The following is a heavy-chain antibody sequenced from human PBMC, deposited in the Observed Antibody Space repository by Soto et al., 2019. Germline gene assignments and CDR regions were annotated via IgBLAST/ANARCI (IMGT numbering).Heavy chain of an antibody. V-gene: IGHV1-18*01. CDR2: ISPYDDNT. Sequence: QVQLVQSGTEVKKPGASVKVSCKASGYTFNSYGISWVRQAPGQGLEWMGWISPYDDNTNYAQNLQGRVTMTTDTSTRTAYIELMSLGSDDTTVYYCARGGYYDSSGSRNYNYYGMDAWGQGTTVTV. CDR3: ARGGYYDSSGSRNYNYYGMDA. D-gene: IGHD3-22*01. CDR1: GYTFNSYG. J-gene: IGHJ6*02.